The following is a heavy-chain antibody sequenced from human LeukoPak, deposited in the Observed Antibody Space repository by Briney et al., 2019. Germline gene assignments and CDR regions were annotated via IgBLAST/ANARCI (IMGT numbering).Heavy chain of an antibody. Sequence: ASVKASCKASGYTFTGYYMHWARQAPGQGLEWMGWINPNSGGTNYAQKFQGRVTMTRDTSISTAYMELSRLRSDDTAVYYCARDRDGWYTFDYWGQGTLVTVSS. J-gene: IGHJ4*02. CDR3: ARDRDGWYTFDY. D-gene: IGHD6-19*01. V-gene: IGHV1-2*02. CDR2: INPNSGGT. CDR1: GYTFTGYY.